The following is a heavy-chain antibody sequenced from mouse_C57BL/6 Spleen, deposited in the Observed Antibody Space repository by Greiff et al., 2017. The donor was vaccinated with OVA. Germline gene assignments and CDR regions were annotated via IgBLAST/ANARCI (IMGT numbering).Heavy chain of an antibody. V-gene: IGHV5-4*01. Sequence: EVQLQESGGGLVKPGGSLKLSCAASGFTFSSYAMSWVRQTPEKRLEWVATISDGGSYTYYPDNVKGRFTISRDNAKNNLYLQMSHLKSEDTAMYYCARDPYDGYPAYWGQGTLVTVSA. CDR2: ISDGGSYT. CDR3: ARDPYDGYPAY. J-gene: IGHJ3*01. CDR1: GFTFSSYA. D-gene: IGHD2-3*01.